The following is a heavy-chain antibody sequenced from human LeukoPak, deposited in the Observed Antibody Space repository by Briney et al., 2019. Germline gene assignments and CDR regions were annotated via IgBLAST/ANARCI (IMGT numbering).Heavy chain of an antibody. V-gene: IGHV1-18*01. CDR3: ARLRITIFGVVSPFDY. CDR2: ISAYNGNT. CDR1: GGTFSSYA. D-gene: IGHD3-3*01. J-gene: IGHJ4*02. Sequence: ASVKVSCKASGGTFSSYAISWVRQAPGQGLEWMGWISAYNGNTNYAQKLQGRVTMTTDTSTSTAYMELRSLRSDDTAVYYCARLRITIFGVVSPFDYWGQGTLVTVSS.